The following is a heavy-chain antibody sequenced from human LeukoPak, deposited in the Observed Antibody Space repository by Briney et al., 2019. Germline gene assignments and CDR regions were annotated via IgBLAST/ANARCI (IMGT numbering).Heavy chain of an antibody. D-gene: IGHD6-6*01. J-gene: IGHJ6*04. CDR2: IRSKANSYAT. V-gene: IGHV3-73*01. CDR3: WRGEYSSPSGVDV. Sequence: PGGSLRLSCAASGFTFSGSAMHWVRQASGKGLEWVGRIRSKANSYATAYAASVKGRFTISRDDSKNTAYMQMNSLKTEDTAVYYCWRGEYSSPSGVDVWGKGTTVTVSS. CDR1: GFTFSGSA.